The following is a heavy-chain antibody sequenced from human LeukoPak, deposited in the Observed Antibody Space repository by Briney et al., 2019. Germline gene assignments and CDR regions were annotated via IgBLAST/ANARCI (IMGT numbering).Heavy chain of an antibody. D-gene: IGHD2-2*01. Sequence: SETLSLTCTASGGSISTYYWSWIRQPPGKGREWIGYIYYSGRTNYIPSLNTRLTISLDTSNNQFSLKLSSVTAADTAVYYCARERCSSTTCYFDYWGQGTLVTVSS. CDR1: GGSISTYY. J-gene: IGHJ4*02. CDR2: IYYSGRT. CDR3: ARERCSSTTCYFDY. V-gene: IGHV4-59*01.